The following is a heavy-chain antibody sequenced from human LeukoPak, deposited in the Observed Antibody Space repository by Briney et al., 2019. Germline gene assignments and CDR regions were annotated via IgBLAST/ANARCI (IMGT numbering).Heavy chain of an antibody. V-gene: IGHV4-30-2*01. CDR2: IYHSGST. CDR3: ARGGGMVAAGDASDI. J-gene: IGHJ3*02. Sequence: SETLSLTCTVSGGSISSGGYYWSWIRQPPGKGLEWIGYIYHSGSTYYNPSLKSRVTISVDRSKNQFSLKLSSVTAADTAVYYCARGGGMVAAGDASDIWGQGTMVTVSS. D-gene: IGHD2-15*01. CDR1: GGSISSGGYY.